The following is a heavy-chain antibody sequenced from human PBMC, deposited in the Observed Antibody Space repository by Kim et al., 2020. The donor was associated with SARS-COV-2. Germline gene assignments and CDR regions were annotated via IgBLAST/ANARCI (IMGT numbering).Heavy chain of an antibody. CDR3: AKSGGITMIVVVITLLDY. J-gene: IGHJ4*02. Sequence: GGSLRLSCAASGFTFSSYAMSWVRQAPGKGLEWVAAIRGSGGSTYYAASVKGRFTISRDNSKTTLYLQMNSLRAEDTAIYYCAKSGGITMIVVVITLLDYWGQGNLVTVSP. CDR1: GFTFSSYA. V-gene: IGHV3-23*01. D-gene: IGHD3-22*01. CDR2: IRGSGGST.